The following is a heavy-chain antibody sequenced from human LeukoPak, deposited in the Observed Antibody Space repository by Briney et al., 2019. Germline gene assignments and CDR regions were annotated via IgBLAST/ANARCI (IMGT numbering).Heavy chain of an antibody. CDR2: IYYSGST. Sequence: SETLSLTCTVSGGSISGSSYYWGWIRQPPGKGLEWIGSIYYSGSTYYNPSLKSRVTISVDTSKNQFSLKLSSVTAADTAVYYCARLVPYYYDSSGYYPLDYWGQGTLITVSS. CDR3: ARLVPYYYDSSGYYPLDY. J-gene: IGHJ4*02. D-gene: IGHD3-22*01. CDR1: GGSISGSSYY. V-gene: IGHV4-39*01.